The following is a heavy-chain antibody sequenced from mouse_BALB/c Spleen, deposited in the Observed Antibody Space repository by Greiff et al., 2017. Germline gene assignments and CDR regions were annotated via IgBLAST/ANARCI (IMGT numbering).Heavy chain of an antibody. CDR2: IDPENGNT. V-gene: IGHV14-1*02. J-gene: IGHJ3*01. CDR1: GFNIKDYY. Sequence: EVQLQQSGAELVRPGALVKLSCKASGFNIKDYYMHWVKQRPEQGLEWIGWIDPENGNTIYDPKFQGKASITADTSSNTAYLQLSSLTSEDTAVYYCASYYSSAAYWGQGTLVTVSA. D-gene: IGHD2-12*01. CDR3: ASYYSSAAY.